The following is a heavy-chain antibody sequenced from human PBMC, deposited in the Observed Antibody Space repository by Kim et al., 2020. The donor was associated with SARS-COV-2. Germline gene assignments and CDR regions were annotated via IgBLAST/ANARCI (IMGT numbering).Heavy chain of an antibody. Sequence: SETLSLTCTVSGGSISSSSYFWGWIRQPPGKGLEWIGTIYYTGSTIYNPSLKTRVTISVDTSKNQISLNLPSVTAAATAIYYCVRRNRAPPPYY. CDR3: VRRNRAPPPYY. CDR1: GGSISSSSYF. J-gene: IGHJ6*01. V-gene: IGHV4-39*01. CDR2: IYYTGST.